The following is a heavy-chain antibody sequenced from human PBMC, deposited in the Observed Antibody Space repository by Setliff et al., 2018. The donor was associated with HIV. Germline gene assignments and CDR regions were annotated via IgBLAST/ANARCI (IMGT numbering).Heavy chain of an antibody. J-gene: IGHJ5*02. Sequence: SETLSLTCAVSGYSISSGYYWGCIRQPPGKGLEWIGSIYHSGSTYYNPSLKSRVTISVDTSKNEFSLKLSSVTAADTAMYYCARDICTSTSCPSGWFDPWGQGTLVTVSS. CDR2: IYHSGST. CDR3: ARDICTSTSCPSGWFDP. D-gene: IGHD2-2*01. V-gene: IGHV4-38-2*02. CDR1: GYSISSGYY.